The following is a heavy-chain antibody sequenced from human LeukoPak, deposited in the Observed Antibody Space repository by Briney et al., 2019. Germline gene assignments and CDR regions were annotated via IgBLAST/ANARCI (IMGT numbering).Heavy chain of an antibody. Sequence: GGSLRLSCAASGFTFSSYSMNWVRQAPGKGLEWVSSISSSSSYIYYADSVKGRFTISRDNSKNTLYLQMNSLRAEDTAVYYCANPPQSPPFDYWGQGTLVTVSS. CDR3: ANPPQSPPFDY. J-gene: IGHJ4*02. CDR1: GFTFSSYS. V-gene: IGHV3-21*04. CDR2: ISSSSSYI.